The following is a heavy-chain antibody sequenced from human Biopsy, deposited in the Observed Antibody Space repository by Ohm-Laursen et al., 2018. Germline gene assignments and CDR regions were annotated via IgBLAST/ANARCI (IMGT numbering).Heavy chain of an antibody. Sequence: SVKVSCKASGGPFNNHAFSWVRQAPGQGLEWLGRIVPILGTVNYAQRFQGRVALTADKSTGTAYMELNRLVSDDTAVYYCATDADGYYTEFDFWGQGTLITVSS. V-gene: IGHV1-69*04. J-gene: IGHJ4*02. CDR1: GGPFNNHA. CDR3: ATDADGYYTEFDF. D-gene: IGHD5-24*01. CDR2: IVPILGTV.